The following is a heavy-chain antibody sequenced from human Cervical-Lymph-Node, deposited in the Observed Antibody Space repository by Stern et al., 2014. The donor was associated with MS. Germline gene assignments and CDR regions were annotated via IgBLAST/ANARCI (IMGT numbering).Heavy chain of an antibody. Sequence: VQLVQSGAEVKKPGSSVKVSCKASGGTFSSYAISWVRQAPGQGLEWMGGIIPIFGTANYAQKVQRRVTLPADESTSTAYMELSSLRSEDTAVYYCARGELKEGLVRGMDVWGQGTTVTVSS. CDR3: ARGELKEGLVRGMDV. CDR2: IIPIFGTA. CDR1: GGTFSSYA. D-gene: IGHD1-26*01. V-gene: IGHV1-69*01. J-gene: IGHJ6*02.